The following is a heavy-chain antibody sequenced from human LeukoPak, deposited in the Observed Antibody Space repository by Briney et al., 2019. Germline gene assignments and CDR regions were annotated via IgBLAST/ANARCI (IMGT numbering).Heavy chain of an antibody. CDR2: ISGSGGST. D-gene: IGHD1-26*01. CDR3: AKDIGGIRWELLRVGASDI. V-gene: IGHV3-23*01. J-gene: IGHJ3*02. Sequence: GGSLRLSCAASGFTFSSYAMSWVRQAPGKGLEWVSAISGSGGSTYYADSVKGRFTISRDNSKNTLYLQMNSLRAEDTAVYYCAKDIGGIRWELLRVGASDIWGQGTMVTVSS. CDR1: GFTFSSYA.